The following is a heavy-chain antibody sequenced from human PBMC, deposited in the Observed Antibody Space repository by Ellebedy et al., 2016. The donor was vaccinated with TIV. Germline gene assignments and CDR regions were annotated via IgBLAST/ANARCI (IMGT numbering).Heavy chain of an antibody. CDR3: AKVSFWRFNDYYYAKDV. D-gene: IGHD1-1*01. CDR1: GFKFTSYW. V-gene: IGHV3-7*03. Sequence: GESLKISCAASGFKFTSYWMTWVRQAPGKGLECVANIKADGSENYSVDSVKGRFTVSRDNSKNTLYLQLSSLRVEDTAVYYCAKVSFWRFNDYYYAKDVWGQGTTVTVSS. J-gene: IGHJ6*02. CDR2: IKADGSEN.